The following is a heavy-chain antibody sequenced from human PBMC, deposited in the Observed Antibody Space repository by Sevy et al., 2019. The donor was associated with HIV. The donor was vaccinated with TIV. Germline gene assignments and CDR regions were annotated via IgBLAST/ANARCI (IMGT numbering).Heavy chain of an antibody. J-gene: IGHJ4*02. CDR3: AKDGIVGATGNYFDY. CDR2: ISGSGGST. CDR1: GFTFSSYA. Sequence: GGSLRLSCAASGFTFSSYAMSWVRQAPGKGLEWVSAISGSGGSTYYADSVNGRFTISRDNSKNTLYLQMNSLRAEDTAVYYCAKDGIVGATGNYFDYWGQGTLVTVSS. D-gene: IGHD1-26*01. V-gene: IGHV3-23*01.